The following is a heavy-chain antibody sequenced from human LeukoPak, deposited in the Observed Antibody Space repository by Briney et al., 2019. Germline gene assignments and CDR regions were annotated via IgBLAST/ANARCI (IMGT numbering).Heavy chain of an antibody. Sequence: SETLSLTCIVSGYSMTSGYYWGWIRQSPGKGLEWIGSIYHSGSTYYNPSLKSRVTISVDTSKNHFSLRVNSVTAADTAVYYCARVEWLVARQFGYWGQGALVIVSS. V-gene: IGHV4-38-2*02. CDR1: GYSMTSGYY. J-gene: IGHJ4*02. CDR2: IYHSGST. D-gene: IGHD3-3*01. CDR3: ARVEWLVARQFGY.